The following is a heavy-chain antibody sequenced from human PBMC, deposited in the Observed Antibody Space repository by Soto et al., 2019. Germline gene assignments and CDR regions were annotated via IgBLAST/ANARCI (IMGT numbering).Heavy chain of an antibody. D-gene: IGHD1-1*01. Sequence: QVQLVESGGGLFKPGGSLRLSCAASGFSFSDYYMSWIRQAPGKGLEWISYISTSGSTLFYADSVKGRFTISRDNARNSLYLQISSLRAEDTAVYYCVRISVRPRAIRTAPGRWYFDLWGRGALATVSS. CDR1: GFSFSDYY. J-gene: IGHJ2*01. V-gene: IGHV3-11*01. CDR2: ISTSGSTL. CDR3: VRISVRPRAIRTAPGRWYFDL.